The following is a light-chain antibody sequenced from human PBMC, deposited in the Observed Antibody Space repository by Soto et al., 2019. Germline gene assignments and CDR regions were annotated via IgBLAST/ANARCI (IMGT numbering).Light chain of an antibody. CDR2: WAS. CDR3: QQYYSTMYT. Sequence: DIVMTQSPDSLAVSLGERATINCKSSQSVLYSSNNRDSLAWYQQKPGLPPKLLIYWASIRASGVPDRFSGGWSGTDFTLTISSLQAEYVAVYYCQQYYSTMYTFGQGTKLEIK. J-gene: IGKJ2*01. V-gene: IGKV4-1*01. CDR1: QSVLYSSNNRDS.